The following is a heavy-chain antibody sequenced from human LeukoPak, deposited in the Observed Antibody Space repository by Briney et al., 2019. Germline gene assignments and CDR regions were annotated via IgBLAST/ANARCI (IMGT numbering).Heavy chain of an antibody. CDR1: GYTFTSYG. Sequence: ASVKVSCKASGYTFTSYGISWVRQAPGQGLEWMGWISAYNGNTNYAQKFQGRVTITADKSTSTAYMELSSLRSEDTAVYYCAKDYDILTGYRLGEFDYWGQGTLVTVSS. CDR2: ISAYNGNT. J-gene: IGHJ4*02. V-gene: IGHV1-18*01. CDR3: AKDYDILTGYRLGEFDY. D-gene: IGHD3-9*01.